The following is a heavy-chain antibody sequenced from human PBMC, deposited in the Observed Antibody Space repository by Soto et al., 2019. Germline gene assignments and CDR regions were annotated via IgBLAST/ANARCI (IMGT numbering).Heavy chain of an antibody. V-gene: IGHV4-31*03. CDR1: GGSISSGGYY. CDR3: ARGAHYSSPFRWFDP. D-gene: IGHD6-13*01. CDR2: IYYSGRT. Sequence: QVQLQESGPGLVKPSQTLSLTCTVSGGSISSGGYYWSWIRQHPGKGMEWIGYIYYSGRTYYNPSLKSRVTISVYTSKNQFSLKLSSVTAADTAVYYCARGAHYSSPFRWFDPWGQGTLVTVSS. J-gene: IGHJ5*02.